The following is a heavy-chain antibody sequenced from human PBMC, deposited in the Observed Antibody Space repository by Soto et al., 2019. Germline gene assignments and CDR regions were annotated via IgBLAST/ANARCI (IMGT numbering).Heavy chain of an antibody. V-gene: IGHV3-23*01. Sequence: EMQLLESGGGLVQPGGSLRLFCAASGFTFTNYAMTWVRQAPGKGLEWVSTITPTGATFYGDTVKGRFTISRDNSRSTVFLQMNSLRAEDTAMYYCARTDKFNSQSSGWANRFDYWGQGTLVTVS. CDR3: ARTDKFNSQSSGWANRFDY. CDR2: ITPTGAT. D-gene: IGHD6-19*01. J-gene: IGHJ4*02. CDR1: GFTFTNYA.